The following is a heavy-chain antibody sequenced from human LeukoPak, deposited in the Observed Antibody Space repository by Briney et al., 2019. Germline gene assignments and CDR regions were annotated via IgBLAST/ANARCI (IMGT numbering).Heavy chain of an antibody. CDR3: ATSRWLQFYYFDY. D-gene: IGHD5-24*01. CDR2: IYCSGST. J-gene: IGHJ4*02. Sequence: PSETLSLTCTVSGGSISSYYWSWIRQPPGKGLEWIGYIYCSGSTSYNPSLKSRVTMSVDTSKNQFSLKLSSVTAADTAVYYCATSRWLQFYYFDYWGQGTLVTVSS. CDR1: GGSISSYY. V-gene: IGHV4-59*08.